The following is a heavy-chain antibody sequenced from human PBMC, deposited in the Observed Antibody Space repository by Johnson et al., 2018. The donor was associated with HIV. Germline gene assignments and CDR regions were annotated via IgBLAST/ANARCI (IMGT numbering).Heavy chain of an antibody. J-gene: IGHJ3*02. V-gene: IGHV3-23*04. Sequence: VQLVESGGGVVQPGRSLRLSCAASEFTFSTYAMSWVRQAPGKGLEWVSTISGSRDSTYYADSVKGRFTISRDNSKNTLYLQMNSLRAEDTAVYYCASSFDYGDAFDIWGQGTMVTVSS. D-gene: IGHD4-17*01. CDR3: ASSFDYGDAFDI. CDR2: ISGSRDST. CDR1: EFTFSTYA.